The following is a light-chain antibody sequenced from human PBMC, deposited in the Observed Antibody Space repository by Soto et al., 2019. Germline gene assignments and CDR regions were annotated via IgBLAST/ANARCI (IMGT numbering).Light chain of an antibody. CDR2: DVS. Sequence: QSALTQPASVSGSPGQSITISCTGTSSDVGGYNYVSWYLQHPGKAPKLMIYDVSNRPSGVSNRFSGSKSGNTASLTISGLQPEDEADYYCSSYTSSSTLEVFGTGTKVTVL. V-gene: IGLV2-14*01. CDR1: SSDVGGYNY. CDR3: SSYTSSSTLEV. J-gene: IGLJ1*01.